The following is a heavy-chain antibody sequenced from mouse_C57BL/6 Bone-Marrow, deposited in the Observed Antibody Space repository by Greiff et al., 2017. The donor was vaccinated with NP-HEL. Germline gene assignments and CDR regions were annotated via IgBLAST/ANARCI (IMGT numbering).Heavy chain of an antibody. Sequence: EVKLMESGGGLVQSGRSLRLSCATSRFTFSDFYMEWVRHAPGKGVEWIAASRNQANDYTTEYSASVKGRFIVSRDTSHSILYLQMNALRAEDTSIYYLARDGLDWYLDVWGTGTTAPVAS. D-gene: IGHD4-1*01. CDR2: SRNQANDYTT. CDR3: ARDGLDWYLDV. CDR1: RFTFSDFY. V-gene: IGHV7-1*01. J-gene: IGHJ1*03.